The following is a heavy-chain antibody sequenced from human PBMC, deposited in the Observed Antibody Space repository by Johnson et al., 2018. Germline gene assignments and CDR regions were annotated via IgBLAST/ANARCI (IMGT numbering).Heavy chain of an antibody. J-gene: IGHJ6*02. CDR3: ARDDYGSGSTPGGYYYYGMDV. V-gene: IGHV4-59*01. CDR1: GGSISSYY. D-gene: IGHD3-10*01. CDR2: IYYSGST. Sequence: QVQLQESGPGLVKPSETLSLTCTVSGGSISSYYWSWIRQPPGKGLEWIGYIYYSGSTNYNPSLQSRVTISVDTSKNQFSLKLSAVTAADTAVYYCARDDYGSGSTPGGYYYYGMDVWGQGTTVTVSS.